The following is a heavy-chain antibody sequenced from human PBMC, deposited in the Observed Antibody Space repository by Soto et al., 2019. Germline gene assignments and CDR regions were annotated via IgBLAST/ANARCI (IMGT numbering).Heavy chain of an antibody. Sequence: ASVKVSCKASGYTFTSYDINSVRQATGQGLEWKGWMNPNSGNTGYAQKFQGRVTMTRNTSISTAYMELSSLRSEDTAVYYCARGPGGSGRFYYYYMDVWGKGTTVTVSS. CDR2: MNPNSGNT. CDR3: ARGPGGSGRFYYYYMDV. V-gene: IGHV1-8*01. D-gene: IGHD3-10*01. CDR1: GYTFTSYD. J-gene: IGHJ6*03.